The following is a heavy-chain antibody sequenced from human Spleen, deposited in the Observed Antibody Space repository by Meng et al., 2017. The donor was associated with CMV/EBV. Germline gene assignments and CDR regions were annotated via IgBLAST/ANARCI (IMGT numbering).Heavy chain of an antibody. V-gene: IGHV4-59*01. CDR1: GDSISSYY. CDR3: ARGIAARDFDY. Sequence: GSLRLSCTVSGDSISSYYWSWIRQPPGKGLEWIGYIYYSGSTKYNPSLKSRVTISVDTSKNHFSLKLSSVTAADTAVYYCARGIAARDFDYWGQGTLVTVSS. J-gene: IGHJ4*02. CDR2: IYYSGST. D-gene: IGHD6-6*01.